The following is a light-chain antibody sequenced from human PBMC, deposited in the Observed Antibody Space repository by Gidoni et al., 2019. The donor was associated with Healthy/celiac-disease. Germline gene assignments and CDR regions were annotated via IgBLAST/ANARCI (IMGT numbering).Light chain of an antibody. J-gene: IGKJ4*01. CDR1: QSLLHSNGYNY. Sequence: DIVMTQSPLSLPVTPGEPASISCRSSQSLLHSNGYNYLDWYLQKPGQSPQLLIYLGSNRASGVPDRFSGSGSGTDFTLKISRVEAEDVGVYYCMQALQTLFGGXTKVEIK. V-gene: IGKV2-28*01. CDR3: MQALQTL. CDR2: LGS.